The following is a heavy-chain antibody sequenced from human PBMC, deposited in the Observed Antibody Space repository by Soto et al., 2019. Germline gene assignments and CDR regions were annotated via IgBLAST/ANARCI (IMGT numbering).Heavy chain of an antibody. D-gene: IGHD2-8*01. Sequence: QVQLVQSGAEVREPGSSVKVSCEASGGTFRSYAINWVRQAPGQGLEWMGGIIPMFGKANYAEKFLGRVTITADEATRTAYMEVSSLKSEDTAVSYCARSMETNYFYCMDVWGLGTTVTVSS. J-gene: IGHJ6*02. CDR2: IIPMFGKA. V-gene: IGHV1-69*01. CDR1: GGTFRSYA. CDR3: ARSMETNYFYCMDV.